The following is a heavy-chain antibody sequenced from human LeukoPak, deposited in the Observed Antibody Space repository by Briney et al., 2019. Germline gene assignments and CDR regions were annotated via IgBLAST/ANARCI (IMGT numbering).Heavy chain of an antibody. J-gene: IGHJ6*04. D-gene: IGHD3-10*01. Sequence: PGGSLRLSCAASGFTFSDYYMSWIRQAPGKGLEWVSYISSSSSYTNYADSVKGRFTISRDNAKNSLYLQMNSLRAEDTAVYYCARFGTWGSGNRNGMDVWGKGTTVTVSS. CDR2: ISSSSSYT. V-gene: IGHV3-11*06. CDR3: ARFGTWGSGNRNGMDV. CDR1: GFTFSDYY.